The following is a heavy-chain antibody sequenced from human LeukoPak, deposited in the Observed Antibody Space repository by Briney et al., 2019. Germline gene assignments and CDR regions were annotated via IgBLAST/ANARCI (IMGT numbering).Heavy chain of an antibody. CDR2: IIPIFDTA. CDR1: GGTFSSYA. D-gene: IGHD5-12*01. CDR3: ARGGYSGSLWDLGTDDYYYGMDV. Sequence: SVKVSCKASGGTFSSYAISWVRQAPGQGIEWMGGIIPIFDTANYAQKFQGRVTITADESTSTAYMELSSLRSEDTAVYYCARGGYSGSLWDLGTDDYYYGMDVWGQGTTVTVSS. V-gene: IGHV1-69*13. J-gene: IGHJ6*02.